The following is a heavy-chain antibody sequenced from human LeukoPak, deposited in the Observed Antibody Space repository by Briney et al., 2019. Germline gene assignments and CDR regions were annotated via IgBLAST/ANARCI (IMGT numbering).Heavy chain of an antibody. D-gene: IGHD6-19*01. V-gene: IGHV3-23*01. CDR1: GFTFSSYA. Sequence: GGSLRLSCAASGFTFSSYAVSWVRQAPGKGLEWVSAISSGGGSTYYIDSVKGRLTISRDNSKNTLFLQVNSLRVEDTAVYYCAKLPVAGLYFDYWGQGTQVTVSP. CDR2: ISSGGGST. J-gene: IGHJ4*02. CDR3: AKLPVAGLYFDY.